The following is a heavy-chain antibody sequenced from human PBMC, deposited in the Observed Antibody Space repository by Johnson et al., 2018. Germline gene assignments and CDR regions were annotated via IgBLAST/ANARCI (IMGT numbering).Heavy chain of an antibody. CDR2: IYTSGST. CDR1: GGSISSYY. D-gene: IGHD3-10*01. J-gene: IGHJ3*02. CDR3: AREDSDVTAGSVDAFDI. V-gene: IGHV4-4*07. Sequence: QVQLQESGPGLVKPSETLSLTCTVSGGSISSYYWSWIRQPAGKGLEWIGRIYTSGSTNYNPSLKSRVTMSVDTSKNQFSLKLSSVTAADTAVYYCAREDSDVTAGSVDAFDIWGQGTMVTVSS.